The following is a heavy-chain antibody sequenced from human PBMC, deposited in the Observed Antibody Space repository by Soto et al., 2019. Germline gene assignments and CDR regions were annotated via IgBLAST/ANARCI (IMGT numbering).Heavy chain of an antibody. Sequence: PSETLSLTCAVSGGSISSSNWWSWVRQPPGKGLEWIGEIYHSGSTNYNPSLKSRVTISVDKSKNQFSLKLSSVTAADTAVYYCARRGSIAAGSYYYYGIDVWGQGTTVTVSS. J-gene: IGHJ6*02. CDR1: GGSISSSNW. CDR3: ARRGSIAAGSYYYYGIDV. CDR2: IYHSGST. D-gene: IGHD6-6*01. V-gene: IGHV4-4*02.